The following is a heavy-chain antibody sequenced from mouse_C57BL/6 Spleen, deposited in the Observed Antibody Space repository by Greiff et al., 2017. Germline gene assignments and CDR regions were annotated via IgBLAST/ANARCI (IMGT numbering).Heavy chain of an antibody. D-gene: IGHD1-1*01. CDR1: GYTFTSYW. CDR3: ARETTVVAREYFDY. Sequence: QVQLKQPGAELVKPGASVKLSCKASGYTFTSYWMHWVKQRPGQGLEWIGMIHPNSGSTNYNEKFKSKATLTVDKSSSTAYMQLSSLTSEDSAVYYCARETTVVAREYFDYGGQGTTLTVSS. J-gene: IGHJ2*01. V-gene: IGHV1-64*01. CDR2: IHPNSGST.